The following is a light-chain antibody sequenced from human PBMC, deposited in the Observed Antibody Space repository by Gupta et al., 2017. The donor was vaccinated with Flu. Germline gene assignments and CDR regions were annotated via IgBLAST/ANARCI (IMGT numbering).Light chain of an antibody. Sequence: SSALTQPPSVSVSPGQTASITCSGDKLGDKYACWYQQKPGQSPVLVIYQASKRPSGIPERFSGSHSGNTATLTISGTQAMDEADYYCQAWDSSTNWVFGGGTKLTVL. CDR2: QAS. CDR3: QAWDSSTNWV. V-gene: IGLV3-1*01. CDR1: KLGDKY. J-gene: IGLJ3*02.